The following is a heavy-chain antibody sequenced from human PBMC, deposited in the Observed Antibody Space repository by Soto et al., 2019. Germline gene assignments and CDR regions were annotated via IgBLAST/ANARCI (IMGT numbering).Heavy chain of an antibody. J-gene: IGHJ6*02. CDR1: GGSITSGGYF. CDR3: AKREDSSRFGGLDI. D-gene: IGHD3-3*01. CDR2: VHSTGGT. Sequence: SETLSLTCTVSGGSITSGGYFWDWIRQPPGKGLEWIGTVHSTGGTYYSPSLGSRVTISVDTSKNLFSLKMTSASATDTAVYFCAKREDSSRFGGLDIWGQGTAVTAP. V-gene: IGHV4-39*01.